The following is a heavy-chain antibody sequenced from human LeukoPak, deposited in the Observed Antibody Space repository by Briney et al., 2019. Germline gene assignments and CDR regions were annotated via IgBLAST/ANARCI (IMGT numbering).Heavy chain of an antibody. J-gene: IGHJ4*02. V-gene: IGHV4-59*01. CDR3: ARDRGSSGNNYYFDY. CDR1: GAFTSSYY. Sequence: SETLSPSYAVSGAFTSSYYWSWIRQPPGNRLEWMGYITYSGGTNYNPSFENRVTISVDTSKNPFYLKLTSVTAADTAVYYCARDRGSSGNNYYFDYWGQRTLVTASS. CDR2: ITYSGGT. D-gene: IGHD6-19*01.